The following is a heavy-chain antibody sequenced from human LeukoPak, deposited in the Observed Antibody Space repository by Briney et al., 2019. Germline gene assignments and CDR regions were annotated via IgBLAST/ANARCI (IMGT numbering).Heavy chain of an antibody. CDR3: ARAAIVGAIRALYY. J-gene: IGHJ4*02. D-gene: IGHD1-26*01. V-gene: IGHV1-69*06. CDR1: GGTFSSYA. CDR2: IIPIFGTA. Sequence: GASVKVSCKASGGTFSSYAISWVRQAPGQGLEWMGGIIPIFGTANYAQKFQGRVTITADKSTSTAYMELSSLRSEDTAVYYCARAAIVGAIRALYYWGQGTLVTVSS.